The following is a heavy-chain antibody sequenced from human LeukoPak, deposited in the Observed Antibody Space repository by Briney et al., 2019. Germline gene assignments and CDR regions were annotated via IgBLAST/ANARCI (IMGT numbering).Heavy chain of an antibody. D-gene: IGHD6-6*01. V-gene: IGHV4-59*06. CDR3: ASSRRYTNFDY. CDR2: IYYSGST. Sequence: SETLSLTCTVSGGSISSYYWSWIRQPPGKGLEWIGYIYYSGSTYYNPSLKSRVTISVDTSKNQFSLKLSSVTAADTAVHYCASSRRYTNFDYWGQGTLVTVSS. J-gene: IGHJ4*02. CDR1: GGSISSYY.